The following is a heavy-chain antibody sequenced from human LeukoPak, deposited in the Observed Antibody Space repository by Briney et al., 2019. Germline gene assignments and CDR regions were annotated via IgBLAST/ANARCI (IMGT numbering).Heavy chain of an antibody. CDR1: GYTFTSYY. D-gene: IGHD6-6*01. V-gene: IGHV1-46*01. CDR3: ARDSDRGYSSSSWYYYYYMDV. Sequence: ASVKVSCKASGYTFTSYYMHWVRQAPGQGLEWMGIINPSGGSTSYAQKFQGRVTMTRDTSTSTVYMELSSLRSEDTAVYYCARDSDRGYSSSSWYYYYYMDVWGKGTTVTVSS. CDR2: INPSGGST. J-gene: IGHJ6*03.